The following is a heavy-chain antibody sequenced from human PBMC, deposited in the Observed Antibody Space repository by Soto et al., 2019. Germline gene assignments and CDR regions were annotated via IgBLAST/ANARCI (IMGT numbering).Heavy chain of an antibody. CDR2: IHYSGST. CDR1: GFTFSNAW. CDR3: VRVGVGIGNHFDS. V-gene: IGHV4-59*12. J-gene: IGHJ4*02. Sequence: PGGSLTLSCAASGFTFSNAWMSWVRQPPGKSLEWIGYIHYSGSTYYNPSLTSRVTISVDTYKNQFSLNLKSITAADTAVYYCVRVGVGIGNHFDSWGRGTLVTVSS. D-gene: IGHD1-26*01.